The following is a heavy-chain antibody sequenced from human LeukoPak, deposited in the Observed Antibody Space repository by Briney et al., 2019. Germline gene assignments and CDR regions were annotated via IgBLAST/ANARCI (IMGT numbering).Heavy chain of an antibody. Sequence: PSETLSLTCTVSGGSISSYYWSWIRQPAGKGLEWIGRIYTSGSTNYNPSLKGRVTMSVDTSKNQFSLKLSSVTAADTAVYYCARDHSSGWYGGTFDYWGQGTLVTVSS. CDR3: ARDHSSGWYGGTFDY. CDR2: IYTSGST. V-gene: IGHV4-4*07. J-gene: IGHJ4*02. CDR1: GGSISSYY. D-gene: IGHD6-19*01.